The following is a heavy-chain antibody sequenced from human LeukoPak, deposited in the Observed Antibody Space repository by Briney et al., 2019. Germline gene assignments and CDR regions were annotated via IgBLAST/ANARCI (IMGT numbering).Heavy chain of an antibody. Sequence: SETLSLTCTVSGDSFNSYYRSWIRQAPGKGLEWIGYIYYIGNTNYNPSLKSRVTISVDTSKNQFSLRLNSVTAADTAFYYCARDRGGYSDYWGQGTLVTVSS. CDR2: IYYIGNT. V-gene: IGHV4-59*01. D-gene: IGHD4-23*01. J-gene: IGHJ4*02. CDR3: ARDRGGYSDY. CDR1: GDSFNSYY.